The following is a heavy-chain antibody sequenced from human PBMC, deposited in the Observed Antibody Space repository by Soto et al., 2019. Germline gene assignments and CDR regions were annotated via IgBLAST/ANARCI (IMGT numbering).Heavy chain of an antibody. V-gene: IGHV3-30*18. D-gene: IGHD3-3*01. CDR1: GFTFSSYG. CDR2: ISYDGSNK. J-gene: IGHJ3*02. Sequence: GGSLRLSCAASGFTFSSYGMHWVRQAPGKGLEWVAVISYDGSNKYYADSVKGRFTISRDNSKNTLYLQMNSLRAEDTAVYYCAKDLEDYDFWSGGAFDIWGQGTMVTVS. CDR3: AKDLEDYDFWSGGAFDI.